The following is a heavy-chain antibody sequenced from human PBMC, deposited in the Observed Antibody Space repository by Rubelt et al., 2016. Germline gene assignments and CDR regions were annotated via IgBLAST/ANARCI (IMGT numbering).Heavy chain of an antibody. CDR2: INPNSGGT. D-gene: IGHD3-22*01. CDR3: AGFAIGGHSSGYLFDY. CDR1: GYTFTGYY. Sequence: QVQLVQSGAEVKKPGASVKVSCKASGYTFTGYYMHWVRQAPGQGLEWMGWINPNSGGTNYAKKCQGRVTMTRDTSISTAYMELSRLRSDDTAGYYCAGFAIGGHSSGYLFDYWGQGTLVTVSS. V-gene: IGHV1-2*02. J-gene: IGHJ4*02.